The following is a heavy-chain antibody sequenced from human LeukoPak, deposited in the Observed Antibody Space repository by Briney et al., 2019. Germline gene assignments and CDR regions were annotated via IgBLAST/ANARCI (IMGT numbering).Heavy chain of an antibody. CDR3: ARSRMTTVTPFDY. CDR2: IWYDGSNK. V-gene: IGHV3-33*08. J-gene: IGHJ4*02. D-gene: IGHD4-17*01. Sequence: GGSLRLSCAASGFTFSSYWMSWVRQAPGKGLEWVAVIWYDGSNKYYADSVKGRFTISRDNSKNTLYLQMNSLRAEDTAAYYCARSRMTTVTPFDYWGQGTLVTVSS. CDR1: GFTFSSYW.